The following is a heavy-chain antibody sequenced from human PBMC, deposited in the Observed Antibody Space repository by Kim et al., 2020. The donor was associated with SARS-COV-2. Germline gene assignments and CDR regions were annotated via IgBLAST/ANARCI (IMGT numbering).Heavy chain of an antibody. J-gene: IGHJ3*02. D-gene: IGHD5-18*01. V-gene: IGHV3-9*01. Sequence: GGSLRLSCAASGFTFEDYAMHWVRQGPGKCLEWVSGISWNSCSIGYADSVKGRFTISRDNAKNSLYLHMNSLRAEDTALYYCAKDRGYSYGSDAFYICG. CDR1: GFTFEDYA. CDR2: ISWNSCSI. CDR3: AKDRGYSYGSDAFYI.